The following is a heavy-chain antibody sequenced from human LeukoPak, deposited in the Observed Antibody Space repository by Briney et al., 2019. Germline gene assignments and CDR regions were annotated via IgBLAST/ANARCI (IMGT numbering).Heavy chain of an antibody. CDR1: GFTFSSYW. CDR3: ARDTPTLNYYESSGYYYGWVDY. Sequence: GGSLRLSCAASGFTFSSYWMSWVRQAPGKGLEWVANIKQDGSEKYYVDSVKGRFTISRDNAKNSLYLQMNSLRAEDTAVYYCARDTPTLNYYESSGYYYGWVDYWGQGTLVTVSS. J-gene: IGHJ4*02. CDR2: IKQDGSEK. V-gene: IGHV3-7*01. D-gene: IGHD3-22*01.